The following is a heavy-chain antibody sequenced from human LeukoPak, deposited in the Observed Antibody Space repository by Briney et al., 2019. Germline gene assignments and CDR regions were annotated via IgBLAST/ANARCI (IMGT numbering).Heavy chain of an antibody. D-gene: IGHD2-2*01. CDR3: ARDEGIVLVPAAVNYFDY. V-gene: IGHV3-21*01. CDR2: ISSTSSYI. Sequence: GGSLRLSCAASGFSFTSYSMNWVRQTPGKGLEWVSSISSTSSYIYYADSVKGRFTISRDNAKNSLYLQMNSLRAEDTAVYYCARDEGIVLVPAAVNYFDYWGQGTLVTVSS. J-gene: IGHJ4*02. CDR1: GFSFTSYS.